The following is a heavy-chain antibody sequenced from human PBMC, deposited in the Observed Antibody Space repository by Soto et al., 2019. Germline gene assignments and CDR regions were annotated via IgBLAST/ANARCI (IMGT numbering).Heavy chain of an antibody. J-gene: IGHJ4*02. CDR1: CDSFSYCY. Sequence: TLSLTCGLHCDSFSYCYWSWIRQPPGKGLEWIGEVNRRGSTNYNPSLKSRVSITVDTSKTQFSLKLNSVTAADTAVYYCARGGGNPASTNDYWGQGILVTVSS. CDR2: VNRRGST. CDR3: ARGGGNPASTNDY. V-gene: IGHV4-34*01. D-gene: IGHD3-16*01.